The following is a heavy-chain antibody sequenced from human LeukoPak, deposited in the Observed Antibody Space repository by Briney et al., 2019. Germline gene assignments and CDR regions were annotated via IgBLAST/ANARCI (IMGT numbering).Heavy chain of an antibody. J-gene: IGHJ4*02. V-gene: IGHV3-43*02. Sequence: GGSLRLXCAASGFTFDDYAMHWDRRAPGKGLEWVSLISADGTIYYADSVRGRFTISRDNNKNSLYLQMNSLRTEDTALYYCAKDLGYSSSPDFWGQGTLVTVSS. CDR1: GFTFDDYA. CDR3: AKDLGYSSSPDF. CDR2: ISADGTI. D-gene: IGHD6-13*01.